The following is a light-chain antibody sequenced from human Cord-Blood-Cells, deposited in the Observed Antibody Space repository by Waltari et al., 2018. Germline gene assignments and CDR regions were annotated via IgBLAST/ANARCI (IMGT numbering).Light chain of an antibody. Sequence: QSALTQPASVSGSPGPSITLSCTGTSSDVGRYNLVSWYHQHPGKAPKLMISEGSKRPSGVSNRFSGSKSGNTASLTISGLQAEDEADYYCCSYAGSSTFVFGTGTKVTVL. CDR2: EGS. V-gene: IGLV2-23*03. J-gene: IGLJ1*01. CDR3: CSYAGSSTFV. CDR1: SSDVGRYNL.